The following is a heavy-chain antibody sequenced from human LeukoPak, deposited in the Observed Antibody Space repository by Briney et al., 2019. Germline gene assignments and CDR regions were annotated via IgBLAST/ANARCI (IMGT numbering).Heavy chain of an antibody. V-gene: IGHV4-31*03. D-gene: IGHD5-12*01. CDR2: IYYSGST. CDR3: ARDRRGYSGYLHP. CDR1: GGSISSGGYY. J-gene: IGHJ5*02. Sequence: SQTLSLTCTVSGGSISSGGYYWSWIRQHPGKGLEWIGYIYYSGSTYYNPSPKSRVTISVDTSKNQFSLKLSSVTAADTAVYYCARDRRGYSGYLHPWGQGTLVTVSS.